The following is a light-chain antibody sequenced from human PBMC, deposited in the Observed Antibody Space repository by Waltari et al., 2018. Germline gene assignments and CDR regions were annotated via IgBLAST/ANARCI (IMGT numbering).Light chain of an antibody. J-gene: IGKJ2*01. CDR3: QQYNSYLIYT. CDR1: QRISSW. CDR2: KDS. Sequence: DIQMTQSPSTLSASVGDRVTITCRASQRISSWLAWYQQKPGQAPKRLLYKDSSLESGVPSRFSGSGSGTEFTLTINNLQPDDFATYYCQQYNSYLIYTFGQGTKLEIK. V-gene: IGKV1-5*03.